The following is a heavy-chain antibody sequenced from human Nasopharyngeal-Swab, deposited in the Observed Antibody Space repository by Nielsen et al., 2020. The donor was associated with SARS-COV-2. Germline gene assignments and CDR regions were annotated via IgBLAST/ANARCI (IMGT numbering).Heavy chain of an antibody. V-gene: IGHV3-33*01. D-gene: IGHD3-10*01. Sequence: GESLRLSCAASGFTFSSYCMHWVRQAPGKGLEWVAVIWYDGSNKYYADSVKGRFTISRDNSKNTLYLQMNSLRAEDTAVYCCARAGGLVYYYGSESRLDYWGQGTLVTVSS. J-gene: IGHJ4*02. CDR3: ARAGGLVYYYGSESRLDY. CDR1: GFTFSSYC. CDR2: IWYDGSNK.